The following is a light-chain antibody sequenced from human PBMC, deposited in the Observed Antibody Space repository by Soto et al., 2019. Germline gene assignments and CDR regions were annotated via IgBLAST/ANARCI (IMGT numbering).Light chain of an antibody. CDR3: QQYDNYPLP. J-gene: IGKJ4*01. CDR2: DAS. V-gene: IGKV1-5*01. CDR1: QSVGSW. Sequence: DIQMTQSPSTLSASVGDRVTISCRARQSVGSWLAWYQQKPGKAPKFLVYDASTLESGVPSRFRGSGSGAEFTLTISSLQPDDFATYYCQQYDNYPLPVGGGPKVEI.